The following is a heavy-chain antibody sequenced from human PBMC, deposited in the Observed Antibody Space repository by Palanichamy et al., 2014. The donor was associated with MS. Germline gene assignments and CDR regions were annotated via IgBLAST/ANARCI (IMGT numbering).Heavy chain of an antibody. CDR3: ARDSRHDYYDSGGYGYFQY. Sequence: QLQLQESGPGQVKPSETLSLTCTVSGGSISSGTFYWGWFRQPPGKSLEWIGSIYNSGITYYNPSLKSRVTISVDMSKNQFSLNLNSVTAADTAVYFCARDSRHDYYDSGGYGYFQYWGQGTLVTVSS. J-gene: IGHJ1*01. V-gene: IGHV4-39*07. D-gene: IGHD3-22*01. CDR1: GGSISSGTFY. CDR2: IYNSGIT.